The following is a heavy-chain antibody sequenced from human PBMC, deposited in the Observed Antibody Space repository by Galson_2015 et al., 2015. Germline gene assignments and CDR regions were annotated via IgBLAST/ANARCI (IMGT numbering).Heavy chain of an antibody. CDR2: ISYGGNIT. D-gene: IGHD2-8*01. J-gene: IGHJ3*02. V-gene: IGHV3-23*01. Sequence: SLRLSCAASGFTFSSYAMSWVRQAPGKGLEWVSTISYGGNITYYADSVKGRVTISRDNTKNTLYLQVNSLRLEDTAVYYCAKDRYYCAFDIWGQGTLVTVAS. CDR1: GFTFSSYA. CDR3: AKDRYYCAFDI.